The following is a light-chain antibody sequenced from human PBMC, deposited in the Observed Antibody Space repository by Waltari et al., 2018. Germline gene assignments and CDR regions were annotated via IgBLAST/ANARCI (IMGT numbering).Light chain of an antibody. Sequence: QSALTQPASVSGSPGQSITLSCTGTTTDAGAYKFFSWYQQHPGEVPKLLIYEVNNRPSGVSDRFSGSRSGNTASLTISGLLAEDEADYYCCSHSSSSTLVLFGGGTKVTVL. CDR2: EVN. CDR1: TTDAGAYKF. V-gene: IGLV2-14*01. J-gene: IGLJ3*02. CDR3: CSHSSSSTLVL.